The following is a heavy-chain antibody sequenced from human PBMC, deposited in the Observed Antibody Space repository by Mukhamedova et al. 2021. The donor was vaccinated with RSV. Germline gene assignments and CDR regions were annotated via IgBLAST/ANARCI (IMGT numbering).Heavy chain of an antibody. Sequence: GWIGYFSNSGSTKYTPSLKSRVRISVDTTQNQFSLSLNSVTAADTAGYYCARGHNGSGSLDYWGQGGPVTAPS. V-gene: IGHV4-59*09. CDR2: FSNSGST. D-gene: IGHD3-10*01. CDR3: ARGHNGSGSLDY. J-gene: IGHJ4*02.